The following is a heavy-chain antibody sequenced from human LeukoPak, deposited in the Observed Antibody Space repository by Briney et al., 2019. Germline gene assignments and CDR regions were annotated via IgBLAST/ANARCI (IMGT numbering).Heavy chain of an antibody. Sequence: GRSLRLSCAASGFTFSSYGMHWVRQAPGKGLEWVPVISYDGSNKYYADSVKGRFTISRDNSKNTLYLQMNSLRAEDTAVYYCARDCSSTSCYRHYYYYYYGMDVWGQGTTVTVSS. CDR2: ISYDGSNK. V-gene: IGHV3-30*03. CDR1: GFTFSSYG. D-gene: IGHD2-2*01. CDR3: ARDCSSTSCYRHYYYYYYGMDV. J-gene: IGHJ6*02.